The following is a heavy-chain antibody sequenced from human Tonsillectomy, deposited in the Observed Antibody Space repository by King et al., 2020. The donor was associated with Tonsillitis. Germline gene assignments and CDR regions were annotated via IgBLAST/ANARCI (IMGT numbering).Heavy chain of an antibody. Sequence: QLVQSGAEVKKPGASVKVSCKASGYTFTGYYMHWVRQAPGQGLEWLGWINPNSGGTNYAQKFKGRVTMTRDTSISTAYMELSRLRSDETAVYYCARDSELWFGENDYWGQGTLVTVSS. V-gene: IGHV1-2*02. CDR2: INPNSGGT. D-gene: IGHD3-10*01. J-gene: IGHJ4*02. CDR3: ARDSELWFGENDY. CDR1: GYTFTGYY.